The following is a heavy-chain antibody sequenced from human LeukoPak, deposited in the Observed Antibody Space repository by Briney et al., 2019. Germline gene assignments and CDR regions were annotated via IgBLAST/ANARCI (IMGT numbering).Heavy chain of an antibody. CDR2: IKQDGSEK. D-gene: IGHD3-9*01. CDR3: ASFLRYFDWLSDYYGMDV. V-gene: IGHV3-7*03. Sequence: GGSLRLSCAASGFTFSSYWMSWVRQAPGKGLEWVANIKQDGSEKYYVDSVKGRFTISRDNAKSSLYLQMNSLRAEDTAVYYCASFLRYFDWLSDYYGMDVWGKGTTVTVSS. CDR1: GFTFSSYW. J-gene: IGHJ6*04.